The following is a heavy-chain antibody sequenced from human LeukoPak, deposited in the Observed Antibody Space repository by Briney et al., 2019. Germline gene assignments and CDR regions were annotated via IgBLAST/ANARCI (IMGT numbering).Heavy chain of an antibody. CDR2: ITSDTGIT. V-gene: IGHV3-48*01. J-gene: IGHJ4*02. Sequence: GGSLRLSCAASGFTFSYYGMSWVRQAPGKGLEWVSYITSDTGITYYADSVKGRFTISRDNAKSSLYLQMNSLRAEDTAVYYCATEGDGRSLDYWGQGTLVTVSS. CDR1: GFTFSYYG. D-gene: IGHD5-24*01. CDR3: ATEGDGRSLDY.